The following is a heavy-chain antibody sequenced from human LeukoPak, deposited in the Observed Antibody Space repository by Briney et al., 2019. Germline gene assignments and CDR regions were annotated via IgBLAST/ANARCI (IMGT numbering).Heavy chain of an antibody. CDR2: IYYSGST. CDR3: ARSEWVAGPFDY. J-gene: IGHJ4*02. V-gene: IGHV4-59*01. Sequence: SETLSLTCTVSGGSISSYYWSWIRQPPGKGLEWIGYIYYSGSTNYNPSLKSRVTTSVDTSKNQFSLKLSSVTAADTAVYYCARSEWVAGPFDYWGQGTLVTVSS. D-gene: IGHD2-15*01. CDR1: GGSISSYY.